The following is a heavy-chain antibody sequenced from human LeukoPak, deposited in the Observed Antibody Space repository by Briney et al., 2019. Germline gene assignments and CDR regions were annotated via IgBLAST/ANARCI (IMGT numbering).Heavy chain of an antibody. CDR3: ARDLGLRLERDY. V-gene: IGHV1-2*02. Sequence: ASVKVSCKASGYTFTGYYMHWVRQAPGQGLEWMGWINPNSGGTNYAQKLQGRVTMTTDTSTSTAYMELRSLRSDDTAVYYCARDLGLRLERDYWGQGTLVTVSS. D-gene: IGHD1-1*01. CDR1: GYTFTGYY. J-gene: IGHJ4*02. CDR2: INPNSGGT.